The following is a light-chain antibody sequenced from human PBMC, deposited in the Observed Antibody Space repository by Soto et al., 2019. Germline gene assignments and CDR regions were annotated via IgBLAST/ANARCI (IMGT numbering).Light chain of an antibody. CDR2: DAS. Sequence: AIQLTQSPSSLSASVGDRVTITCRASQGISSALAWYQQKPGKAAKLLIYDASSLESGVPSRFSGSGSGTDFNLTISSPQPEDFATYYCQQFNSYPLTFAGGTKVEIK. J-gene: IGKJ4*01. CDR1: QGISSA. V-gene: IGKV1-13*02. CDR3: QQFNSYPLT.